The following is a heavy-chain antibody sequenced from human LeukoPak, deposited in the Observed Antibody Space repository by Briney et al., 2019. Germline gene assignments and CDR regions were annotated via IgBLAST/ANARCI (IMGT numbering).Heavy chain of an antibody. V-gene: IGHV4-61*02. J-gene: IGHJ6*03. CDR1: GDSISSGDYY. D-gene: IGHD1-14*01. CDR3: ARLPEFHTGHSYYYMDV. Sequence: SETLSLTCTVSGDSISSGDYYWSWIRQPAGKGLEWIGRISSSGSTNYNPSLKSRVTISVDTSKNQFSLKLSSVTAADTAVYYCARLPEFHTGHSYYYMDVWGKGTTVTVSS. CDR2: ISSSGST.